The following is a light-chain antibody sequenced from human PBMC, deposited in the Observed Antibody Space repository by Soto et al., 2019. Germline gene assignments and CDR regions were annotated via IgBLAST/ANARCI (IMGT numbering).Light chain of an antibody. Sequence: QMAQSPSSLSASVGDRVTIACRASQSNTKYVNWFQQKPGKAPKLLIYATSSLQSGVSSRFSGSGSGTDFTLTISSLQPEDFATYYCQQSYSAPLTFGGGTTVDIK. V-gene: IGKV1-39*01. CDR3: QQSYSAPLT. CDR1: QSNTKY. J-gene: IGKJ4*01. CDR2: ATS.